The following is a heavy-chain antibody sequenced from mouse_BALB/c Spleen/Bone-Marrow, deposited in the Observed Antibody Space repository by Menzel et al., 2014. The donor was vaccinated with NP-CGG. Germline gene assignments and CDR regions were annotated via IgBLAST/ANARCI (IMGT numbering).Heavy chain of an antibody. J-gene: IGHJ2*01. V-gene: IGHV3-2*02. D-gene: IGHD1-1*01. CDR2: ISYSGST. CDR1: GYSIXSDYA. CDR3: ARRGTTAYYFDY. Sequence: EVKLQESGPGLVKPSQSLSLTCTVTGYSIXSDYAWNWIRQFPGNKLEWMGYISYSGSTSYNPSLKSRISITRDTSKNQFFLQLNSVTTEDTATYYCARRGTTAYYFDYWGQGTTLTVSS.